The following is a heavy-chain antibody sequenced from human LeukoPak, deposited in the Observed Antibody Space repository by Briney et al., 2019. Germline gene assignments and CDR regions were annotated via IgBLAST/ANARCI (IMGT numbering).Heavy chain of an antibody. D-gene: IGHD3-22*01. CDR2: IYYSGST. Sequence: PSETLSLTCTVSGGSISSGDYYWSWIRQPPGKGLEWIGYIYYSGSTNYNPSLKSRVTISVDTSKNQFSLKLSSVTAADTAVYYCARDRGSGYYGGIDYWGQGTLVTVSS. CDR1: GGSISSGDYY. V-gene: IGHV4-61*08. J-gene: IGHJ4*02. CDR3: ARDRGSGYYGGIDY.